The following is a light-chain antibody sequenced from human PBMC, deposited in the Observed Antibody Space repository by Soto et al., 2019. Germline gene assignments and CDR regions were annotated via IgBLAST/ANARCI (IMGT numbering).Light chain of an antibody. CDR2: EVS. CDR1: SIDVGDNNY. V-gene: IGLV2-14*01. Sequence: QSVLAQPASVSGSPGQSITISCSGSSIDVGDNNYVSWYQHHPGKAPKLIIYEVSNRPSGVSNRFSGSSSDNTASLTISGLLPDDEADYYCCSRLFGGGTKLTVL. CDR3: CSRL. J-gene: IGLJ2*01.